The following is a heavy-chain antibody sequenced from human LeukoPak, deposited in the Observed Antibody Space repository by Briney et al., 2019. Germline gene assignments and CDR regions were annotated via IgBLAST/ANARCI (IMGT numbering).Heavy chain of an antibody. CDR2: IIPILGTS. CDR1: GGTFSRFA. CDR3: ALVDAVMAGQYFYHMDV. V-gene: IGHV1-69*01. D-gene: IGHD5-18*01. J-gene: IGHJ6*03. Sequence: SVKVSCKASGGTFSRFAISWVRQAPGQGLEWMGGIIPILGTSDYAQRFRDRVTITADEDTTTAYMELSSLTSDDTAVYYCALVDAVMAGQYFYHMDVWGKGTTVTISS.